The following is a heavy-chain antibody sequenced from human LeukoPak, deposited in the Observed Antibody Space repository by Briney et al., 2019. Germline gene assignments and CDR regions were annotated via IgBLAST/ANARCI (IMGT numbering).Heavy chain of an antibody. D-gene: IGHD3-22*01. CDR2: IKQDGSEK. J-gene: IGHJ4*02. CDR3: ARDRHYYDSSGYYGY. V-gene: IGHV3-7*01. Sequence: GGSLRLSCAASGFTFSSYWMSWVRQAPGKGLEWVANIKQDGSEKYCVDSVKGRFTISRDNAKNSLYLQMNSLRAEDTAVYYCARDRHYYDSSGYYGYWGQGTLVTVSS. CDR1: GFTFSSYW.